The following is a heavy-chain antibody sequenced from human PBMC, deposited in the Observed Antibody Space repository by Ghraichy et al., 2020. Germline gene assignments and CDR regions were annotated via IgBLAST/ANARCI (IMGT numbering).Heavy chain of an antibody. CDR3: ARRSGITMIVVPKERYFDL. J-gene: IGHJ2*01. CDR1: GGSISSSSYY. CDR2: IYYSGST. Sequence: SETLSLTCTVSGGSISSSSYYWGWIRQPPGKGLEWIGSIYYSGSTYYNPSLKSRVTISVDTSKNQFSLKLSSVTAADTAVYYCARRSGITMIVVPKERYFDLWGRGTLVTVSS. V-gene: IGHV4-39*01. D-gene: IGHD3-22*01.